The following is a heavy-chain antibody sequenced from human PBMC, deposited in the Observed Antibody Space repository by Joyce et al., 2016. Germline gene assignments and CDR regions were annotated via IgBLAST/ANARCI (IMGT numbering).Heavy chain of an antibody. D-gene: IGHD2-15*01. V-gene: IGHV1-18*04. Sequence: QVQLVQSGAEMKKPGASVRVACKTSGYTFSSYGITWVRQAPGQGLEWMGLINTYYGNTNYAQNLQGRVSVTTDTSTSTVYMELTSLKSDDTAVYYCARDGPNCSGGSCAAYWGQGTLVTVSS. J-gene: IGHJ4*02. CDR2: INTYYGNT. CDR3: ARDGPNCSGGSCAAY. CDR1: GYTFSSYG.